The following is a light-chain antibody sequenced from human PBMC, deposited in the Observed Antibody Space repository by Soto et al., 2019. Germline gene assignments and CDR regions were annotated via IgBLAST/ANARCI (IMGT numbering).Light chain of an antibody. CDR3: SSYTSSSTRV. J-gene: IGLJ1*01. Sequence: QSVLTQPPSASGTPGQRVTISCSGSTSNIGSNSANWYQQFPGTAPKLLIYNYAQRPSGVSNRFSGSKSGNTASLTISGLQAEDEADYYCSSYTSSSTRVFVTGTKVT. CDR2: NYA. CDR1: TSNIGSNS. V-gene: IGLV1-44*01.